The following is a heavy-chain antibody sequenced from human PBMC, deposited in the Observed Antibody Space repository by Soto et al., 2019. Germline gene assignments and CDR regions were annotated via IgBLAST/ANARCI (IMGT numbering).Heavy chain of an antibody. CDR2: IYWDDDK. Sequence: QITLKESGPTLVKPTQTLTLTCTFSGFSLSTGGVGVGWIRQPPGKALEWLALIYWDDDKRYSPSLKSRLTVTKDTSNNHVVLTLTNMDPVDAATYYCAHSRCGGDCLRSYSSHYYYGMDVWGQGTTVTVSS. J-gene: IGHJ6*02. V-gene: IGHV2-5*02. D-gene: IGHD2-21*02. CDR3: AHSRCGGDCLRSYSSHYYYGMDV. CDR1: GFSLSTGGVG.